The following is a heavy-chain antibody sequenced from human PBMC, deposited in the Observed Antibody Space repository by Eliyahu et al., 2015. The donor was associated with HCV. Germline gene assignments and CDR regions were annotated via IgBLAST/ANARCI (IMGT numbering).Heavy chain of an antibody. Sequence: QVHLVQSGAEMKMPGASVKVTCKTSGYTFISYTINWVRQAPGHGLEWMGWISGYNGDTNYAQKLQGRVTMTTDTSTSTAYMELRSLRSDDTAVYYCARSATAVAGSDSWGQGTLVTVSS. D-gene: IGHD6-19*01. V-gene: IGHV1-18*04. CDR2: ISGYNGDT. CDR1: GYTFISYT. J-gene: IGHJ4*02. CDR3: ARSATAVAGSDS.